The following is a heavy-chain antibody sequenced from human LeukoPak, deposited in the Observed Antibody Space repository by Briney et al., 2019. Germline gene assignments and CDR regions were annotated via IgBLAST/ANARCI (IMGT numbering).Heavy chain of an antibody. CDR3: ARDPISYDFNWFDP. CDR2: INHSGST. J-gene: IGHJ5*02. CDR1: GGSFSGYY. Sequence: SETLSLTCAVYGGSFSGYYWSLIRQPPGKGLEWIGEINHSGSTNYNPSLKSRVTISVDTSKNQFSLKLSSVTAADTAVYYCARDPISYDFNWFDPWGQGTLVTVSS. V-gene: IGHV4-34*01. D-gene: IGHD3-3*01.